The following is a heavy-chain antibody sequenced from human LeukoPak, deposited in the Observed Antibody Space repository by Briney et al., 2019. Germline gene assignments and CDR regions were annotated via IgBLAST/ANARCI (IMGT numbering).Heavy chain of an antibody. CDR1: GGSISSYY. J-gene: IGHJ4*02. Sequence: SETLSLTCTVSGGSISSYYWSWIRQPPGKGPEWIGYIYDSGSTNYNPSLKSRVTISVDTSKNQFSLKLSSATAADTAVYYCARGLATVTTFDYWGQGTLVTVSS. D-gene: IGHD4-17*01. CDR3: ARGLATVTTFDY. V-gene: IGHV4-59*01. CDR2: IYDSGST.